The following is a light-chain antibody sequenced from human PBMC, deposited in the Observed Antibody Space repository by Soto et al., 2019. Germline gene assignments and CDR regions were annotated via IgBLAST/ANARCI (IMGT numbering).Light chain of an antibody. J-gene: IGKJ1*01. V-gene: IGKV3-20*01. CDR1: QSVSTNF. CDR2: GAS. Sequence: EIVLTQSPGTLSLSPGEGATLSCRASQSVSTNFFAWYQQKPGPAPRLLIYGASTRATGIPDRFSGSGSGTDFTLTISRLEPEDFAVYYCQQYGRTSWTFCQGTKVEIK. CDR3: QQYGRTSWT.